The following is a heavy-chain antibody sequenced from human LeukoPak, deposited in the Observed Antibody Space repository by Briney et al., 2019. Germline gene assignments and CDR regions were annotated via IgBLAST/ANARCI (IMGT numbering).Heavy chain of an antibody. CDR2: ISYDGSNK. CDR3: ARFSIAEDAFDI. D-gene: IGHD6-6*01. Sequence: GGSLRLSCAASGFTFSSNAMHWVRQAPGKGLEWVAVISYDGSNKYYADSVKGRFTISRDNAKNSLYLQMNSLRAEDTAVYYCARFSIAEDAFDIWGQGTMVTVSS. V-gene: IGHV3-30-3*01. J-gene: IGHJ3*02. CDR1: GFTFSSNA.